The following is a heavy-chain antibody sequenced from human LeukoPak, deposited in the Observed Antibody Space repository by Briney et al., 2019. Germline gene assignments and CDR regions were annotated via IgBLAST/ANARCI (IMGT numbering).Heavy chain of an antibody. J-gene: IGHJ4*02. V-gene: IGHV1-69*13. Sequence: SVKVSCKASGYTFTSYGISWVRQAPGQGLEWMGGIIPIFGTANYAQKFQGRVTITADESTSTAYMELSSLRSEDTAVYYCARDRGYCSSTSCYGNFDYWGQGTLVTVSS. CDR1: GYTFTSYG. CDR3: ARDRGYCSSTSCYGNFDY. D-gene: IGHD2-2*01. CDR2: IIPIFGTA.